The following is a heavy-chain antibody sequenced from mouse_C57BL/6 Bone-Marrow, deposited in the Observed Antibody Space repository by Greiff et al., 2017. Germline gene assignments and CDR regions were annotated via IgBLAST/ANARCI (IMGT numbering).Heavy chain of an antibody. J-gene: IGHJ3*01. CDR1: GYAFTNYL. V-gene: IGHV1-54*01. Sequence: QVQLQQSGAELVRPGTSVKVSCKASGYAFTNYLIEWVKQRPGQGLEWIGVINPGSGGTNYNEKFKGKATLTADKSSRTAYMQLSSLTSEDSAVYFCARGGFAYWGQGTLVTASA. CDR3: ARGGFAY. CDR2: INPGSGGT.